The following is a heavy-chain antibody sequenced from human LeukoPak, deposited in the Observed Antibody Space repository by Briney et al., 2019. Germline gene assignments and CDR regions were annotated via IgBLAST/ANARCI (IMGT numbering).Heavy chain of an antibody. Sequence: SVRVSCKASGGTFSSYAISWVRQAPGQGLEWMGGIIPIFGTANYAQKFQGRVTITTHESTSTAYMELNSLRSEDTAVYYCAREPRLSIAAVLWFDPWGQGTPVTVSS. J-gene: IGHJ5*02. CDR1: GGTFSSYA. CDR2: IIPIFGTA. V-gene: IGHV1-69*05. CDR3: AREPRLSIAAVLWFDP. D-gene: IGHD6-6*01.